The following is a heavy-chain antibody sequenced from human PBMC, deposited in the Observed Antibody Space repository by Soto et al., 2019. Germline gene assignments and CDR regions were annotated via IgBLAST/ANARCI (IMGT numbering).Heavy chain of an antibody. Sequence: SETLSLTCAVYGGSFSGYYWSWIRQPPGKGLEWIGEINHSGSTNYNPSLKSRVTISVDTSKNQFSLKLSSVTAADTAVYYCGRGGRYGGYYSYYYGTDVWGQGTTVTVSS. CDR2: INHSGST. J-gene: IGHJ6*02. CDR3: GRGGRYGGYYSYYYGTDV. V-gene: IGHV4-34*01. CDR1: GGSFSGYY. D-gene: IGHD4-17*01.